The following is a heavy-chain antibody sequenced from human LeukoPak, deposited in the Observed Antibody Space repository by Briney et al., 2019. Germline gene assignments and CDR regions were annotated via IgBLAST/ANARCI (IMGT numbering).Heavy chain of an antibody. CDR3: ARGRSGSYGFFDY. D-gene: IGHD3-10*01. CDR2: IDSDGCRI. V-gene: IGHV3-74*03. Sequence: GGSLRLSCEGSGFTFSTSWMHWVRQAPGKGLVWVSRIDSDGCRITYADSVKGRFTISRDNAKNTVYLQMNSLRAEDTAVYYCARGRSGSYGFFDYWSLGNLVTVSS. J-gene: IGHJ4*02. CDR1: GFTFSTSW.